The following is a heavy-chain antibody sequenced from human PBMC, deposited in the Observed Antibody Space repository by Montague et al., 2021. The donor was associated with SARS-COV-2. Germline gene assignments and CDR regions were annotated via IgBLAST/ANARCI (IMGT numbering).Heavy chain of an antibody. CDR2: IFRSGAT. Sequence: SETLSLTCTVSGDSISDYYWSWIRQPPGMGLEWIGYIFRSGATNYNPPLKSRVIISLDTSKSQFSLGLSSVTAADTAIYYCARTSRGSRYFYGVDVWGQGTTVTVSS. J-gene: IGHJ6*02. CDR1: GDSISDYY. CDR3: ARTSRGSRYFYGVDV. V-gene: IGHV4-59*01. D-gene: IGHD3-10*01.